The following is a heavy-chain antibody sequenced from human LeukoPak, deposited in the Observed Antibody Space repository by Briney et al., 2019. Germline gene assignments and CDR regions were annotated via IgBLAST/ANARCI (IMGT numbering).Heavy chain of an antibody. D-gene: IGHD3-10*01. V-gene: IGHV4-61*02. J-gene: IGHJ5*02. CDR1: GASISSGSYY. CDR2: IYTSGST. Sequence: TLSVTSAPPGASISSGSYYWSWIRHPVGEGLGWIVRIYTSGSTNYNPSLKSRVTISVDTSKNQFTLKLSSVTAADTAVYYCASSVYGSGSYIWFDPWGQGTLVTVSS. CDR3: ASSVYGSGSYIWFDP.